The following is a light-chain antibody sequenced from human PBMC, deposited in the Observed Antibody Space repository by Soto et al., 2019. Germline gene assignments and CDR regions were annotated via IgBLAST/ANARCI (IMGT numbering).Light chain of an antibody. Sequence: QSVLTQPASVSGSPGQSIAISCTGTSSDVGGYDYVSWYQQHPGKAPKLMIYDVSNRPSGVSNRFSGSKSDNTASLTISGLQAEAEADYYCSSYTSSSTYVFGTGTKVTVL. CDR1: SSDVGGYDY. J-gene: IGLJ1*01. CDR3: SSYTSSSTYV. V-gene: IGLV2-14*03. CDR2: DVS.